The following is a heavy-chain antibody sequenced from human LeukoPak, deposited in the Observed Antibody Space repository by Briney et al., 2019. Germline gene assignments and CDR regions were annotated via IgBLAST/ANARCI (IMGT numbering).Heavy chain of an antibody. Sequence: PGGSLRLSCAASGFTFSSYSMNWVRQAPGKGLEWVSSISSSSSYIYYADSVKGRFTISRDIAKNSLYLQMNSLRAEDTAVYYCARGAGYGDYVPFDYWGQGTLVTVSS. CDR2: ISSSSSYI. D-gene: IGHD4-17*01. V-gene: IGHV3-21*01. J-gene: IGHJ4*02. CDR3: ARGAGYGDYVPFDY. CDR1: GFTFSSYS.